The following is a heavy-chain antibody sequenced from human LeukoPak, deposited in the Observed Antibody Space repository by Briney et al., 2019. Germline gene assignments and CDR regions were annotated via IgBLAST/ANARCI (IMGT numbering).Heavy chain of an antibody. V-gene: IGHV3-11*04. CDR1: GFTFSDYS. J-gene: IGHJ4*02. D-gene: IGHD1-26*01. CDR2: IGPNGGAI. Sequence: PGGSLRLSCAASGFTFSDYSMAWIRQAPGKGGGGLSSIGPNGGAIYYADSVKGRFTISRDNAKSSLYLQMTSLKAGDTAVYYCARGLFVAGSFFDSWGQGTLVTVSS. CDR3: ARGLFVAGSFFDS.